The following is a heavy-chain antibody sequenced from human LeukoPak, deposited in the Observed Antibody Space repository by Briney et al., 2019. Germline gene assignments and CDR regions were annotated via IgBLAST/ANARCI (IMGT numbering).Heavy chain of an antibody. Sequence: ASVKVSCKASGYTFTNYGFNWGRQAPGQGLEWMGWIYSYSANTYYTQKLQGGVTITTDTSTTTVYMELRSLESDDTAVYYCARAPVKYDISTGHPSGYYCYGLDVWGKGTTVTVSS. CDR1: GYTFTNYG. J-gene: IGHJ6*04. CDR3: ARAPVKYDISTGHPSGYYCYGLDV. CDR2: IYSYSANT. D-gene: IGHD3-9*01. V-gene: IGHV1-18*01.